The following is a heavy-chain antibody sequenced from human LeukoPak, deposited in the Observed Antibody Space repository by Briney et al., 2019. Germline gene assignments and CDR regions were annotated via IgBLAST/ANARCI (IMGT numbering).Heavy chain of an antibody. CDR1: GFTFSSYA. Sequence: GGSLRLSCAASGFTFSSYAMHWVRQAPGKGLEWVAVISYDGSNKYYADSVKGRFTISRDNSKNTLYLQMNSLRAEDTAVYYCAKVATYYVWGSYRPTDGMDVWGQGTTVTVSS. J-gene: IGHJ6*02. CDR2: ISYDGSNK. V-gene: IGHV3-30*04. CDR3: AKVATYYVWGSYRPTDGMDV. D-gene: IGHD3-16*02.